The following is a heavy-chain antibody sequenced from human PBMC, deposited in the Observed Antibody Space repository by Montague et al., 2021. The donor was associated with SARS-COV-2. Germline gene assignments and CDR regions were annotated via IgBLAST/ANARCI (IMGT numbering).Heavy chain of an antibody. CDR3: ARLRRGTYYVSFDP. CDR2: LFVSGRT. Sequence: TPSLTCSVSGASISSGAYYWSWIRQPAGKGLEWIGRLFVSGRTSYSPSLKSRVTMSVDTSKNQFSLKLSSVTAADSAVYYCARLRRGTYYVSFDPWGQGTLVSVSS. J-gene: IGHJ5*02. V-gene: IGHV4-61*02. CDR1: GASISSGAYY. D-gene: IGHD1-26*01.